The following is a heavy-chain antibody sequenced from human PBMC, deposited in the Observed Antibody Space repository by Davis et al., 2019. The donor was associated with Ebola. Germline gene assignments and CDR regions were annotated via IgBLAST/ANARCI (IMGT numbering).Heavy chain of an antibody. CDR1: GVTVSANY. V-gene: IGHV3-53*01. J-gene: IGHJ4*02. CDR3: ARGRFGDGVY. CDR2: LYSGAGGST. Sequence: GESLKISCAPSGVTVSANYMTWVRQAPGKGLEWVSILYSGAGGSTYYADSVRGRFTISGDTLKNTLYLQMSNLRVEDTAVYYCARGRFGDGVYWGQGTQATVSS. D-gene: IGHD2-21*02.